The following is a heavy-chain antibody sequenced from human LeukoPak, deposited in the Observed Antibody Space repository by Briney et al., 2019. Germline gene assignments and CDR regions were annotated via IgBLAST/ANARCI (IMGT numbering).Heavy chain of an antibody. V-gene: IGHV1-18*01. CDR2: ISAYNGNT. J-gene: IGHJ6*03. D-gene: IGHD4/OR15-4a*01. CDR1: GYTFTSYG. CDR3: ARIVVMVLGYYYMDV. Sequence: ASVTVSCKASGYTFTSYGISWVRQAPGQGLEGMGWISAYNGNTNYAQKLQDRVTMTTDTSTSTAYMELRSLRSDDTAVYYCARIVVMVLGYYYMDVWGKGTTVTVSS.